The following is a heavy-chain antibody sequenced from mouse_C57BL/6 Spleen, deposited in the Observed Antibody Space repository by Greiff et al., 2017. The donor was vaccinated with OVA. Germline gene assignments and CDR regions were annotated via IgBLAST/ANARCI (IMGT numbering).Heavy chain of an antibody. J-gene: IGHJ3*01. Sequence: VQLQQSGPELVKPGASVKISCKASGYAFSSSWMNWVKQRPGKGLEWIGRIYPGDGDTNYNGKFKGKATLTADKSSSTAYMQLSSLTSEDSAVYFGARDYGSSYWFAYWGQGTLVTVSA. CDR3: ARDYGSSYWFAY. D-gene: IGHD1-1*01. CDR2: IYPGDGDT. CDR1: GYAFSSSW. V-gene: IGHV1-82*01.